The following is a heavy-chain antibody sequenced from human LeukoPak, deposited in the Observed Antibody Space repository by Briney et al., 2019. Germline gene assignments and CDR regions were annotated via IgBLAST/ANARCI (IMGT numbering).Heavy chain of an antibody. Sequence: GGSLRLSCAASGFTVSSNYMSWVRQAPGKGLEWVSIIYGGGSTYYADSVKGRFTISRHNSKNTLYLQMNSLRAEDTAGYYCAREYSSSRSDVFDIGGKGTMVTVSS. CDR1: GFTVSSNY. CDR2: IYGGGST. J-gene: IGHJ3*02. CDR3: AREYSSSRSDVFDI. V-gene: IGHV3-53*04. D-gene: IGHD6-13*01.